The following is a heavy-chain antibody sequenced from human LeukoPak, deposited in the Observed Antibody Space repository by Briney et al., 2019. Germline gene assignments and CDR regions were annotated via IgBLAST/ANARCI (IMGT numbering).Heavy chain of an antibody. CDR1: RFTFNKYV. Sequence: GGALRLSCAASRFTFNKYVMHWVRQAPGTGLEWVTFIRYDGNEKYYTDSVKGRFTISRDNSKNTLYLQMNSLRAEDTAVYYCAKGRDTAMVTIDYWGQGTLVTVSS. CDR3: AKGRDTAMVTIDY. D-gene: IGHD5-18*01. V-gene: IGHV3-30*02. J-gene: IGHJ4*02. CDR2: IRYDGNEK.